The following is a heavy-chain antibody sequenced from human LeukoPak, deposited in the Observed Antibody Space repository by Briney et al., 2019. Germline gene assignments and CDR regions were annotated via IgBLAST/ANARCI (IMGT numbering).Heavy chain of an antibody. J-gene: IGHJ4*02. D-gene: IGHD3-22*01. V-gene: IGHV4-61*02. Sequence: SETLSLTCTVSGVSIRSGSYYWSWIRQPAGKGLEWIGRIHTSGSTNYNPSLKSRVTMSVDTSKNQFSLKLSSVTAADTAVYYCARDQYYYDSSGYLTFDYWGQGTLVTVSS. CDR3: ARDQYYYDSSGYLTFDY. CDR2: IHTSGST. CDR1: GVSIRSGSYY.